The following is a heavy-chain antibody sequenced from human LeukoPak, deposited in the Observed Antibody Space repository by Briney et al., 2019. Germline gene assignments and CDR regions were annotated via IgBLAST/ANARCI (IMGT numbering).Heavy chain of an antibody. V-gene: IGHV1-46*03. CDR1: GYTFTSYY. CDR3: TTLQHDYGDYWGVP. D-gene: IGHD4-17*01. Sequence: ASVKVSCKASGYTFTSYYMHWVRQAPGQGLEWMGIINPSGGSTSYAQKFQGRVAMTRDTSTSTVYMELSSLRSEDTAVYYCTTLQHDYGDYWGVPWGQGTLVTVSS. CDR2: INPSGGST. J-gene: IGHJ5*02.